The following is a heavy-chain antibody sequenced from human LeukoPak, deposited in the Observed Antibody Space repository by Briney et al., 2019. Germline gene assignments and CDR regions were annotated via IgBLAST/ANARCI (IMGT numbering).Heavy chain of an antibody. J-gene: IGHJ4*02. CDR2: MNPNSGNT. Sequence: ASVKVSCKASEYTFTSYDINWVRQATGQGLEWMGWMNPNSGNTGYAQKFQGRVTITRNTSISTAYMELSSLRSEDTAVYYCARGTSYSSGEVHYWGQGTLVTVSS. V-gene: IGHV1-8*01. D-gene: IGHD6-19*01. CDR1: EYTFTSYD. CDR3: ARGTSYSSGEVHY.